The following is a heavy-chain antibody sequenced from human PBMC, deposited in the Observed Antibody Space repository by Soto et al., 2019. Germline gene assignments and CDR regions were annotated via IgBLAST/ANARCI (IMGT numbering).Heavy chain of an antibody. D-gene: IGHD6-13*01. V-gene: IGHV1-18*01. Sequence: ASVKVSCKASGYTFTSYGISWVQQAPGQGLEWMGWISAYNGNTNYAQKLQGRVTMTTDTSTSTAYMELRSLRSDDTAVYYCARSYVVRSWYGDDYWGQGTRVTVSS. J-gene: IGHJ4*02. CDR1: GYTFTSYG. CDR2: ISAYNGNT. CDR3: ARSYVVRSWYGDDY.